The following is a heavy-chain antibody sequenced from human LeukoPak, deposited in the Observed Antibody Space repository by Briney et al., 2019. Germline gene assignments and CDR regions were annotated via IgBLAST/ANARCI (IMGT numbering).Heavy chain of an antibody. CDR1: GGSISSSSYY. D-gene: IGHD1-26*01. CDR2: ICYSGST. CDR3: ARHRTGELTVY. V-gene: IGHV4-39*01. J-gene: IGHJ4*02. Sequence: SETLSLTCTVSGGSISSSSYYWGWIRQPPGKGLEWIGSICYSGSTYSNPSLKSRVTISVDTSQNQFNLKLSSVTAADAAVYYCARHRTGELTVYWGQGTLVTVSS.